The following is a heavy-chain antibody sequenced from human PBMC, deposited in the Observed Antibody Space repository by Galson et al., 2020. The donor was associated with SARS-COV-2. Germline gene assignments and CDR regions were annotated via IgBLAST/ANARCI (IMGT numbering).Heavy chain of an antibody. V-gene: IGHV4-30-2*01. J-gene: IGHJ3*02. Sequence: TLSLTCAVSGTSISSGSYSWNWIRQPPGKGLEWIGYISHSGGTYYNPSLKSRVTISGDRSKNQFSLRLSSVTAADTAVYYCARLHYGEFAPEAFDIWGPGTRVTVAS. CDR1: GTSISSGSYS. CDR3: ARLHYGEFAPEAFDI. CDR2: ISHSGGT. D-gene: IGHD4-17*01.